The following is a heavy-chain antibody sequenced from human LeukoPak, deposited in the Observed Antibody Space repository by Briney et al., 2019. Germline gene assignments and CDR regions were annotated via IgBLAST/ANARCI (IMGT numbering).Heavy chain of an antibody. D-gene: IGHD2-15*01. CDR2: FDPEDGET. J-gene: IGHJ6*02. V-gene: IGHV1-24*01. CDR3: ATASPIVVVVAATDGMDV. CDR1: GYTLTELS. Sequence: GASVKVSRKVSGYTLTELSMHWVRQVPGKGLEWMGGFDPEDGETIYAQKFQGRVTMTEDTSTDTAYMELSSLRSEDTAVYYCATASPIVVVVAATDGMDVWGQGTTVTVSS.